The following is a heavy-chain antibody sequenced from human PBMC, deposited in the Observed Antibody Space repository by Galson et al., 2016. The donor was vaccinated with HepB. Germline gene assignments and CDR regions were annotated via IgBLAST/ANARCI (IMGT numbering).Heavy chain of an antibody. V-gene: IGHV1-18*01. CDR3: ARESPDGDYFDY. J-gene: IGHJ4*02. D-gene: IGHD4-17*01. CDR2: ISGYNGKT. CDR1: GYTFNSHG. Sequence: SGYTFNSHGISWVRQAPGQGLEWMGWISGYNGKTNSAQKFQGRVTMTTDASTNTAYMDLRSLTSDDTAVYYCARESPDGDYFDYWGQGTLVTVSS.